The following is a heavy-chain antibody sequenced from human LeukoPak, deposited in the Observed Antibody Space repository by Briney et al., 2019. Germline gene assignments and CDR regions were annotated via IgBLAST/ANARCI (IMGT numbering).Heavy chain of an antibody. CDR2: ISISGSTI. J-gene: IGHJ4*02. CDR3: ARWATAIDY. D-gene: IGHD5-18*01. Sequence: PGGPLSLSCAAPESTSSSYELNWVRQPPGKGLEWVQYISISGSTIYYADPLKGRFTFSRANAKKSLFLQLNSRRGEDMAVYYCARWATAIDYCGQGTLVTVS. V-gene: IGHV3-48*03. CDR1: ESTSSSYE.